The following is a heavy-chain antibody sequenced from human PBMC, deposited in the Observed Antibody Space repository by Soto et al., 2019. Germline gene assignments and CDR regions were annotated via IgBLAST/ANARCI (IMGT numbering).Heavy chain of an antibody. V-gene: IGHV1-18*01. CDR1: GYTFTSYG. CDR3: ARDPTGHFIEY. D-gene: IGHD1-1*01. CDR2: ISGYNGNT. J-gene: IGHJ4*02. Sequence: QVQLVQSGAEVKKPGASVKVSCKTSGYTFTSYGVAWVRQAPGQGLEWMGWISGYNGNTNYAQKLQGRVTMTTDISTSTAYMELRSLRSDDTAVYYCARDPTGHFIEYWGQGTLVTVSS.